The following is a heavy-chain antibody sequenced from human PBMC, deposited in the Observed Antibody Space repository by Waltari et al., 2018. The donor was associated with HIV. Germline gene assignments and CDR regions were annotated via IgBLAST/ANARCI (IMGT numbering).Heavy chain of an antibody. CDR1: TFWFRSYR. CDR2: INQDATKK. J-gene: IGHJ6*02. Sequence: EALLVESGGGVVEPGGSLRLSCDGSTFWFRSYRWVWVRQASGKGLEWVANINQDATKKNYADSVKGRFSVSRDNGKYSVFLEMNRLRVQDTAMYFCARGDQWGIFMDSYYGLDVWGRGTTVIVSS. D-gene: IGHD1-26*01. V-gene: IGHV3-7*01. CDR3: ARGDQWGIFMDSYYGLDV.